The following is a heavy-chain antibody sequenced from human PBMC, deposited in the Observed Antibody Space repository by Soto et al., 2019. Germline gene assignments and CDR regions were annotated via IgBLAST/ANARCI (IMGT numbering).Heavy chain of an antibody. CDR3: TRGPRASSTGTGAH. CDR2: INGDGSST. CDR1: GFTFTTYW. V-gene: IGHV3-74*01. J-gene: IGHJ4*02. Sequence: GGSLRLSCAASGFTFTTYWMHWVRQVPGKGLVWVSRINGDGSSTTYADSVKGRFTISRDNAKNTLYLQMNSLRAEDTAVYYCTRGPRASSTGTGAHWGQGTLITVSS. D-gene: IGHD1-1*01.